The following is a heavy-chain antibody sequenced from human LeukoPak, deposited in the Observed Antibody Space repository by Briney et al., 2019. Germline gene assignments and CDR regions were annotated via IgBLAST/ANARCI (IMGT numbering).Heavy chain of an antibody. CDR3: AISMVRGIISYMDV. CDR1: GYTFIGYY. D-gene: IGHD3-10*01. J-gene: IGHJ6*03. CDR2: INPNSGGT. Sequence: ASVKVSCKASGYTFIGYYIQWVRQAPGHGLEWMGWINPNSGGTHYAQKLQGRVTMTRDKSISTAYMELSRLKSDDTAVYYCAISMVRGIISYMDVWGKGTTVTISS. V-gene: IGHV1-2*02.